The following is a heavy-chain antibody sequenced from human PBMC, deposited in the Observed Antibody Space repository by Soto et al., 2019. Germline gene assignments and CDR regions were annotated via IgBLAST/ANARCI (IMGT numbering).Heavy chain of an antibody. J-gene: IGHJ3*02. Sequence: QVQLQQWGAGLLKPSETLSLTCAVYGGSFSGYYWSWIRQPPGKGLEWIGEINHSGSTNYNPSLKSRVTISVDTSKTQFSLKLSSVTAADTAVYYCARGRQPLLYRAFDIWGQGTMVTVSS. CDR2: INHSGST. V-gene: IGHV4-34*01. CDR3: ARGRQPLLYRAFDI. D-gene: IGHD2-2*02. CDR1: GGSFSGYY.